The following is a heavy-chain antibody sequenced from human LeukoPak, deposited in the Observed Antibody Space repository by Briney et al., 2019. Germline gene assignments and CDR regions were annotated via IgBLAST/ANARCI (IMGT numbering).Heavy chain of an antibody. V-gene: IGHV4-59*01. J-gene: IGHJ4*02. CDR2: IYYSGST. CDR3: ARLYCSSTSCYIGGDGYY. D-gene: IGHD2-2*02. CDR1: GGSISSYY. Sequence: PSETLSLTCTVSGGSISSYYWSWIRQPPGKGLDWIGYIYYSGSTNYNPSLKSRVTISVDTSKNQFSLKLSSVTAADTAVYYCARLYCSSTSCYIGGDGYYWGQGTLVTASP.